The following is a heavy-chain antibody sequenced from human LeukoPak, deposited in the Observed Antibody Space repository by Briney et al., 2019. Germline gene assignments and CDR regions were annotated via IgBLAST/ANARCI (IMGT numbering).Heavy chain of an antibody. Sequence: PGGSLRLSCVDSGFTFSSFATSWVRQAPGKGLEWVSGINNRGGGTFYADSVQGRFTISRDDSKNTLYLEMNSLRAEDTAVYYCAREGAGDSGRYHSYFDHWGQGTLVTVSP. CDR1: GFTFSSFA. J-gene: IGHJ4*02. CDR2: INNRGGGT. CDR3: AREGAGDSGRYHSYFDH. D-gene: IGHD1-1*01. V-gene: IGHV3-23*01.